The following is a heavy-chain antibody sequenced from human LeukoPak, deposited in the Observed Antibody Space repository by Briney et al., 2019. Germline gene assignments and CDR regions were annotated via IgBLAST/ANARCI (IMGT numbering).Heavy chain of an antibody. J-gene: IGHJ4*02. CDR2: ISGSGGST. Sequence: GGSLRLSCAASGFTASSNYMSWVRQAPGKGLEWVSAISGSGGSTYYADSVKGRFTISRDNSKNTLYLLMNSLRAEDTAVYYCANAYYYDSSGYYYFDYWGQGTLVTVSS. V-gene: IGHV3-23*01. D-gene: IGHD3-22*01. CDR3: ANAYYYDSSGYYYFDY. CDR1: GFTASSNY.